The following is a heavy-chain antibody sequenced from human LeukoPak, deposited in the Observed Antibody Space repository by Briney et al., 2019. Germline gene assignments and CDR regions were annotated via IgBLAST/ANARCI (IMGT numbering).Heavy chain of an antibody. D-gene: IGHD2-2*01. Sequence: ASVNVSCKASGYTFTIYDINWVRQAPGQGLEWMGWMNPNSGNTGYAQKFEGRVTMTRNTSISTAYMELSSLRSEDTAVYYCARALGYCSSTSCYRRFWFDPWGQGTLVTVSS. V-gene: IGHV1-8*01. J-gene: IGHJ5*02. CDR3: ARALGYCSSTSCYRRFWFDP. CDR2: MNPNSGNT. CDR1: GYTFTIYD.